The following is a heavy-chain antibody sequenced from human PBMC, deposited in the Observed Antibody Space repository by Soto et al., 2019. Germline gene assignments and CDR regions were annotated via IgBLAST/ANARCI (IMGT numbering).Heavy chain of an antibody. V-gene: IGHV1-18*01. CDR3: ARVMGIAVASDWFDP. D-gene: IGHD6-19*01. CDR2: ISAYNGNT. Sequence: GASVKVSCKASGYTFTSYGISWVRQAPGQGLEWMGWISAYNGNTNYAQKLQGRVTMTTDTSTSTAYMELRSPRSDDTAAYYCARVMGIAVASDWFDPWGQGTLVTVSS. CDR1: GYTFTSYG. J-gene: IGHJ5*02.